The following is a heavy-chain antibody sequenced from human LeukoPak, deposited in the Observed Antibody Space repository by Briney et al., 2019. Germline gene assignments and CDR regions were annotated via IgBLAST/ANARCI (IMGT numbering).Heavy chain of an antibody. V-gene: IGHV3-21*01. D-gene: IGHD1-26*01. CDR1: GFTFSSYS. J-gene: IGHJ4*02. CDR2: ISSSSSYI. CDR3: ARGSGRSYLPFDY. Sequence: GGSLRLSCAASGFTFSSYSMNWVRQAPGKGLEWVSSISSSSSYIYYADSVKGRFTISRDNAKNPLYLQMNSLRAEDTAVYYCARGSGRSYLPFDYWGQGTLVTVSS.